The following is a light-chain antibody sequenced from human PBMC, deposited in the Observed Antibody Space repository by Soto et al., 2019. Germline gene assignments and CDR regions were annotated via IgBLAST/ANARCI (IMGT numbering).Light chain of an antibody. V-gene: IGKV3-20*01. J-gene: IGKJ1*01. CDR3: QRYGG. Sequence: EIVMTQSPATLSVSPGERATLSCRASQSVSSKVAWYQQKPGQAPRLLIYDASSRATGIPDRFSGSGSGTDFTLTISRLEPEDFAVYYCQRYGGFGQGTKVDIK. CDR1: QSVSSK. CDR2: DAS.